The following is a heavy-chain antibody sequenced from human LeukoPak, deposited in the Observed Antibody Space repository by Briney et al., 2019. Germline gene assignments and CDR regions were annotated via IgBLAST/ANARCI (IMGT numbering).Heavy chain of an antibody. CDR1: GFTFSSYS. D-gene: IGHD3-10*01. CDR2: ISSSSSYI. J-gene: IGHJ6*02. CDR3: ARDHLTSGSDLNGGIGMDV. V-gene: IGHV3-21*01. Sequence: GGSLGLSCAASGFTFSSYSMNWVRQAPGKGLEWVSSISSSSSYIYYADSVKGRFTISRDNAKNSLYLQMNSLRAEDTAVYYCARDHLTSGSDLNGGIGMDVWGQGTTVTVSS.